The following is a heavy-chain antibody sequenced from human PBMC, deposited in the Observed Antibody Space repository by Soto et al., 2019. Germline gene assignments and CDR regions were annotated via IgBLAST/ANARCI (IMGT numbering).Heavy chain of an antibody. CDR3: AKDHPVNYDILTGYYKSPGYFDY. CDR2: ISGSGGST. D-gene: IGHD3-9*01. CDR1: GFTFSSYA. V-gene: IGHV3-23*01. J-gene: IGHJ4*02. Sequence: GGSLRLSCAASGFTFSSYAMSWVRQAPGKGLEWVSAISGSGGSTYYADSVKGRFTISRDNSKNTLYLQMNSLRAEDTAVYYCAKDHPVNYDILTGYYKSPGYFDYWGQGTLVTVSS.